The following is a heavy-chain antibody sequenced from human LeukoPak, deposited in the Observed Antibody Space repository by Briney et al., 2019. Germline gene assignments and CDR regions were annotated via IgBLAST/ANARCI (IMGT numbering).Heavy chain of an antibody. D-gene: IGHD3-10*01. CDR2: IIPIFGTA. Sequence: ASVKVSCKASGGTFSSYAISWVRQAPGQGLEWMGGIIPIFGTANYAQEFQGRVTITTDESTSTAYMELSSLRSEDTAVYYCAAAAGEAQFDYWGQGTLVTVSS. V-gene: IGHV1-69*05. J-gene: IGHJ4*02. CDR1: GGTFSSYA. CDR3: AAAAGEAQFDY.